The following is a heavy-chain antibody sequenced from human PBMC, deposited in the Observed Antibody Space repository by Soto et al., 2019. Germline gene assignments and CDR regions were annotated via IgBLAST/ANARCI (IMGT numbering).Heavy chain of an antibody. Sequence: EVEVLESGGGLVQPGESLRLSCAASGFTFSAYVMSWVRQAPGKGLEWVSSITSSGGGTYYADSVKGRFTVSRDNSKNTVYLQMNSLRDEDTAVYYCAKLTAAWGQGTLVTVSS. D-gene: IGHD6-13*01. CDR3: AKLTAA. V-gene: IGHV3-23*01. J-gene: IGHJ4*02. CDR1: GFTFSAYV. CDR2: ITSSGGGT.